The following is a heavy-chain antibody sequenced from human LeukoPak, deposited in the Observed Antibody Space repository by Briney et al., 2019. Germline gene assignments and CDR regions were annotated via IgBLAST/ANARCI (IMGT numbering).Heavy chain of an antibody. Sequence: PGGSLRLSCEVSGCTFSSYHMNWVREAPGKGLEWVSSIGSSGSYIYYADSLTGRFTISRDNAKNSLYLQMNSLRAEDTAMYYCARRATTERGHSYGLDFWGQGTLVTVSS. V-gene: IGHV3-21*01. CDR1: GCTFSSYH. D-gene: IGHD5-18*01. CDR3: ARRATTERGHSYGLDF. J-gene: IGHJ4*02. CDR2: IGSSGSYI.